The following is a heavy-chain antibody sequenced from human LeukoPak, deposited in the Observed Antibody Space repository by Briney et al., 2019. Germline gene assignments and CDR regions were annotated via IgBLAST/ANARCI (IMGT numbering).Heavy chain of an antibody. D-gene: IGHD3-16*01. V-gene: IGHV3-23*01. CDR1: GLRLSSFA. Sequence: CLRPSWAAAGLRLSSFAMSWVRQGPARGLEWVSSIRGNGETSYADSVKGRFTLSSESSRNTVYFQLNKLRVEDTGIYYCARASWVSSTDAVRWGQGTLVTVS. J-gene: IGHJ4*02. CDR3: ARASWVSSTDAVR. CDR2: IRGNGET.